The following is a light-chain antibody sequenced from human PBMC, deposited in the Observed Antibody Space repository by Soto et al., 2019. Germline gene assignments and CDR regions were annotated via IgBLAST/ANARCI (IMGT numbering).Light chain of an antibody. CDR2: LEGSGSY. CDR1: SGHSSYI. J-gene: IGLJ3*02. V-gene: IGLV4-60*03. Sequence: QAVLTQSSSASASLGSSVKLTCTLRSGHSSYIIAWHQQQSGKAPRYLMKLEGSGSYNKGSGVPDRFSGSSSGADRYLTISNLQSEDEADYYCETWDSNTRVFGGGTKLTVL. CDR3: ETWDSNTRV.